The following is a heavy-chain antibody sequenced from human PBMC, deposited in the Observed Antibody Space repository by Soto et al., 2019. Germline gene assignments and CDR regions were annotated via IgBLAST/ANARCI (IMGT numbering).Heavy chain of an antibody. Sequence: SETLSLTCAVYGGSFSGYYWSWIRQPPGKGLEWIGEINHSGSTNYNPSLKSRVTISVDTSKNQFSLKLSSVTAADTAVYYCAREILNGEDWYFDLWGRGTLVTVSS. V-gene: IGHV4-34*01. D-gene: IGHD2-8*01. CDR1: GGSFSGYY. CDR3: AREILNGEDWYFDL. CDR2: INHSGST. J-gene: IGHJ2*01.